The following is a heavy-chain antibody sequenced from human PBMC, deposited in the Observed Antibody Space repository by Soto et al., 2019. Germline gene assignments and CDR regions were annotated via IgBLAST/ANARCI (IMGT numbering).Heavy chain of an antibody. CDR1: GGSISSYY. V-gene: IGHV4-59*08. J-gene: IGHJ6*02. CDR2: IYYSGST. Sequence: PSETLSLTCTVSGGSISSYYWSWIRQPPGKGLEWIGYIYYSGSTNYNPSLKSRVTISVDTSKNQFSLKLSSVTAADTAFYYCTTQGFGPLHGLVDVWGPGTTVTVSS. CDR3: TTQGFGPLHGLVDV. D-gene: IGHD3-10*01.